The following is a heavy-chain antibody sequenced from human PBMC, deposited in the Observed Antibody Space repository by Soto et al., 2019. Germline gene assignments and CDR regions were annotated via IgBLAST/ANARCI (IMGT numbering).Heavy chain of an antibody. V-gene: IGHV1-2*04. CDR2: INPNSGGT. CDR3: AREIPKYDFWSGYYLDY. J-gene: IGHJ4*02. CDR1: GYTFTGYY. Sequence: ASVKVSCKAAGYTFTGYYMHWVRQASGQGLEWMGWINPNSGGTNYAQKFQGWVTMTRDTSISTAYMELSRLRSDDTAVYYCAREIPKYDFWSGYYLDYRGQGTLVTVSS. D-gene: IGHD3-3*01.